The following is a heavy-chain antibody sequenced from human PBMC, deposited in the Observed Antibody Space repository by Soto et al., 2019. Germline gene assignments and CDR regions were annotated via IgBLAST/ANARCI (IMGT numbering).Heavy chain of an antibody. V-gene: IGHV3-11*06. CDR3: ARSPSFLYSSSWSALFDY. D-gene: IGHD6-13*01. Sequence: GGSLRLSCAASGFTFSDYYMSWIRQAPGKGLEWVSYIRSSSSYTNYADSVKGRFTISRDNAKNSLYLQMNSLRAEDTAVYYCARSPSFLYSSSWSALFDYWGQGTLVTVSS. CDR1: GFTFSDYY. J-gene: IGHJ4*02. CDR2: IRSSSSYT.